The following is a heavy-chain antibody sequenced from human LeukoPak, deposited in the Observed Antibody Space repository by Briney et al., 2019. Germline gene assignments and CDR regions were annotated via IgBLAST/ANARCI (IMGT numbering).Heavy chain of an antibody. D-gene: IGHD3-3*01. Sequence: PSETLSLTCAVYGGSFSGYYWSWVRQAPGKGLEWVSAISGSGGSTYYADSVKGRFTISRDNSKNTLYLQMNGLRAEDTAVYYCAKDWSSWDAFDIWGQGTMVTVSS. CDR1: GGSFSGYY. V-gene: IGHV3-23*01. CDR2: ISGSGGST. J-gene: IGHJ3*02. CDR3: AKDWSSWDAFDI.